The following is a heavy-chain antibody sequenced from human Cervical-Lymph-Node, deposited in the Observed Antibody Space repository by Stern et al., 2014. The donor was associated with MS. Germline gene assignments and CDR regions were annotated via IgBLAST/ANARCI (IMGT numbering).Heavy chain of an antibody. V-gene: IGHV3-30*04. CDR1: GFTFSSYA. CDR2: IAYHGSNE. Sequence: DQLVESGGGVVQPGRSLRLSCAASGFTFSSYAMYWVRQAPGKGLEWVAVIAYHGSNEYYADSVKGRFTISRDNSKNTLYLQMNSLRAEDTAVYYCARDVVSRLFWGMDVWGQGTTVTVSS. J-gene: IGHJ6*02. CDR3: ARDVVSRLFWGMDV. D-gene: IGHD5-12*01.